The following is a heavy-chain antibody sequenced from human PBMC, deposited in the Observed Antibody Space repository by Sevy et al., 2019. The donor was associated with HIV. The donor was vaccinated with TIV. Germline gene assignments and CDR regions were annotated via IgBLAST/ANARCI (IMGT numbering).Heavy chain of an antibody. CDR2: IKEDGSEK. Sequence: GGSLRLSCAVSGFSFSNYWMSWVRQAPGKGLEWVANIKEDGSEKHYVDSVKGRFTISRDNTKNTLYLQMNSLRAEDTAVYYCARGSRGTFGSWGQGTLVTVSS. CDR1: GFSFSNYW. CDR3: ARGSRGTFGS. D-gene: IGHD1-26*01. J-gene: IGHJ4*02. V-gene: IGHV3-7*01.